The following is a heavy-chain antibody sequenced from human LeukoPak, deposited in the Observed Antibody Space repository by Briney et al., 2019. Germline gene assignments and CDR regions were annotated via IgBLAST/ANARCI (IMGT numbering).Heavy chain of an antibody. D-gene: IGHD1-1*01. J-gene: IGHJ4*02. Sequence: ASVKVSCKASGYTFNSYYIHWLRQAPGQGLEWMGIINPSSGSTTYAQKFQGRVTMPRETSTSAVYVELSGLRSEDTAVYYCARGGMGIQLWPFDYWGQGTLVTVSS. V-gene: IGHV1-46*02. CDR3: ARGGMGIQLWPFDY. CDR2: INPSSGST. CDR1: GYTFNSYY.